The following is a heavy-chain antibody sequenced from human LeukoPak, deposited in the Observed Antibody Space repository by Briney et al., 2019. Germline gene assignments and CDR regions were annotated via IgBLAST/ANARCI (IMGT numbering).Heavy chain of an antibody. J-gene: IGHJ4*02. CDR3: AKDSSGYCLDY. V-gene: IGHV3-7*03. CDR2: IKQDGSEK. Sequence: PGGSLRLSCAASGFTFSSYWMSWVRQAPGKGLEWVANIKQDGSEKYYVDSVKGRFTISRDNAKNSLYLQMNSLRAEDTAVYYCAKDSSGYCLDYWGQGTLVTVSS. D-gene: IGHD3-22*01. CDR1: GFTFSSYW.